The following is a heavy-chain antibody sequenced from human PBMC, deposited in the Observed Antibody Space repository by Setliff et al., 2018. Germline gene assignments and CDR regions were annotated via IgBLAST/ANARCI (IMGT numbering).Heavy chain of an antibody. V-gene: IGHV1-18*01. Sequence: VSCKASGYTFTSYGISWVRQAPGQGLEWMGWISAYNGNANYAQKLQGRLTMTTDTSTSTAYMELRSLRSDDTAVYYCARSPPTVVVTAIQAIFDYWGQGTLVTVSS. CDR1: GYTFTSYG. CDR2: ISAYNGNA. J-gene: IGHJ4*02. CDR3: ARSPPTVVVTAIQAIFDY. D-gene: IGHD2-21*02.